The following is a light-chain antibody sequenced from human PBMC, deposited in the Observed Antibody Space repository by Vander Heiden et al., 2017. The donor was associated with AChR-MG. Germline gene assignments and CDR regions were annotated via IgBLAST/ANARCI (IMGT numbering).Light chain of an antibody. CDR3: QRYYKLPFT. J-gene: IGKJ4*01. V-gene: IGKV1-33*01. CDR1: QDISNY. CDR2: DAS. Sequence: DIQMTQSPSPLSASVGDRVTITCQASQDISNYLNWYQQKPGQAPKLLIYDASDLETGVPARFSGSGSGTDFTFTISALQSVDAATYYCQRYYKLPFTFGGGTTVEI.